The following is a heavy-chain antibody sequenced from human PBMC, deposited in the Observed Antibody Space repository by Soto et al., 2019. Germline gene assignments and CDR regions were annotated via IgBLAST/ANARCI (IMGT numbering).Heavy chain of an antibody. D-gene: IGHD3-22*01. CDR2: VYYTGST. J-gene: IGHJ4*02. V-gene: IGHV4-59*01. CDR1: GDSISTFY. Sequence: SETLSLTCTVSGDSISTFYWGWMRQSPGKELEWIGYVYYTGSTNYNPSLKSRFTISVDRSKNQFSLKLNNATAADTAVYYCARGRTVRNYDDNSSGSFCLFDSWGQGTQVTVSS. CDR3: ARGRTVRNYDDNSSGSFCLFDS.